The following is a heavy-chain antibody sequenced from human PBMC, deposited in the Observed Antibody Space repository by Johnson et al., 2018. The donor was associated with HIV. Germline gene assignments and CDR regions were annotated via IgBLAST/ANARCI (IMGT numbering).Heavy chain of an antibody. D-gene: IGHD3-10*01. CDR1: GFNVDDDA. Sequence: MQLVESGGGVVQPGRSLRLSCAASGFNVDDDALSWVRQVPGKGLEWVSVIYSGGSTYYADSVKGRFTISRDNSKNTLYLQMNSLRAEDTAVYYCARDRPYYYGSGDAFDIWGQGTMVTVSS. CDR2: IYSGGST. CDR3: ARDRPYYYGSGDAFDI. V-gene: IGHV3-66*01. J-gene: IGHJ3*02.